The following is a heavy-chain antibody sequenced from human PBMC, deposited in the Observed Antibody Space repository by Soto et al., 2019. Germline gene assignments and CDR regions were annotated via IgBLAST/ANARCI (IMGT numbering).Heavy chain of an antibody. CDR3: ARDLYSGRQVLGFDP. CDR1: GEYLSRVSF. CDR2: TYHSGDT. Sequence: PSDTRDLPGSFSGEYLSRVSFWALIRPPPGKGLEWIGTTYHSGDTYYNPSLKSRVTISVHTSKNQFSLKLSSVTAADTAVYYCARDLYSGRQVLGFDPCGQGNLVTVSS. D-gene: IGHD2-8*02. J-gene: IGHJ5*02. V-gene: IGHV4-38-2*02.